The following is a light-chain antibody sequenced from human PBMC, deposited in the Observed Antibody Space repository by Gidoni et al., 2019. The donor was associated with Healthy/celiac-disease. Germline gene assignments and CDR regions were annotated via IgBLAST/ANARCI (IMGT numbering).Light chain of an antibody. CDR2: WAS. J-gene: IGKJ5*01. V-gene: IGKV4-1*01. CDR3: QQYYSTPIT. Sequence: DLVMTQSPDSLAVSLGERATINCKSSQSVLYSSNNKNYLAWYQQKPGQPPKLLIYWASTRESGVPDRFSGSGSGTDFTLTISSLQAEDVAVYYCQQYYSTPITFXQXTRLEIK. CDR1: QSVLYSSNNKNY.